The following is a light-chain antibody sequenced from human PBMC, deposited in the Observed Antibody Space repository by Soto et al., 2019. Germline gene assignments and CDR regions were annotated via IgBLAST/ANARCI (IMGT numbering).Light chain of an antibody. J-gene: IGKJ1*01. V-gene: IGKV1-39*01. CDR3: QQSYSTPWT. Sequence: DIQMTQSPSSLSASVGDRVSITCRASQSISSYLNWYQQKPGKAPKLLIYAASSLQSGVPSRFSGSGSGTDFTLTISSLRPEHFATYYCQQSYSTPWTFGQGTKVDIK. CDR2: AAS. CDR1: QSISSY.